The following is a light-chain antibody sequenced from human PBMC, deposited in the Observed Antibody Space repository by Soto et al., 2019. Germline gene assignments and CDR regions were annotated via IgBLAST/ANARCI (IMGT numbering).Light chain of an antibody. CDR1: QSVSHA. CDR3: QQYGSSGT. J-gene: IGKJ1*01. V-gene: IGKV3-20*01. CDR2: GAT. Sequence: EVVLTQSPATLSLSPGDRATLSFRASQSVSHALAWYQQKPGQAPRLLIYGATNRATGIPDRFSGSGSGTDFTLTISRLEPDDVAVYYCQQYGSSGTFGQGTKVDIK.